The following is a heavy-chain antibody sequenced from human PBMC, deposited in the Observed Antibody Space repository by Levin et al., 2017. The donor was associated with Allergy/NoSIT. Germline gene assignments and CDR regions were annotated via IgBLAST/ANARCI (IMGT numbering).Heavy chain of an antibody. CDR2: IQPNSGGT. CDR3: ALRHILVVPALDY. Sequence: ASVKVSCKTSGYSFKGYYIHWVRQAPGQGLEWMGWIQPNSGGTNYAQKFQGRVTMTRDTSISTAYMELRGLRPGDTAVYYCALRHILVVPALDYWGQGTRVSVSS. V-gene: IGHV1-2*02. J-gene: IGHJ4*02. D-gene: IGHD2-21*02. CDR1: GYSFKGYY.